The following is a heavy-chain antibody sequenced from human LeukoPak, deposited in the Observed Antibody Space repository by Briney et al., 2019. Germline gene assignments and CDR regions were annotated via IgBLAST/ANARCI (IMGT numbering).Heavy chain of an antibody. CDR1: GGSISNYY. J-gene: IGHJ2*01. CDR3: ARAVDTAMAHWYFDL. CDR2: IYYSGST. V-gene: IGHV4-59*01. Sequence: SETLSLTCTVSGGSISNYYWSWIRQPPGKGLEWIGHIYYSGSTNYNPPLKSRVTISVDTSKNQFSLKLSSVTAADTAVYYCARAVDTAMAHWYFDLWGRGTLVTVSS. D-gene: IGHD5-18*01.